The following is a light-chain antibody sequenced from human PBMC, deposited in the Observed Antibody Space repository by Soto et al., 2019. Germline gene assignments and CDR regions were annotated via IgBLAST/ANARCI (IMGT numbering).Light chain of an antibody. J-gene: IGKJ1*01. CDR3: HQYNFWPT. Sequence: IAVTPSPATPSVAPGERATLSCRASQSVSSNLAWYQQKPGQSPRLLIYGTSTRATGIPARFSGSGSGTEFTLTISSLQSEDFAVYYCHQYNFWPTFGQGTKVDIK. CDR2: GTS. CDR1: QSVSSN. V-gene: IGKV3-15*01.